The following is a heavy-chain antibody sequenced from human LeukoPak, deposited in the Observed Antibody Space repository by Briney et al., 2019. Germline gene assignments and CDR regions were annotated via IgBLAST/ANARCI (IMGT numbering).Heavy chain of an antibody. V-gene: IGHV3-23*01. CDR1: GFTFSSYA. J-gene: IGHJ4*02. CDR2: ISGGGGST. CDR3: AKAPKHIVVVTALDY. D-gene: IGHD2-21*02. Sequence: PGGSLRLSCAASGFTFSSYAMSWVRQAPGKGLEWVSAISGGGGSTYYADSVKGRFTISRDNSKNTLYLQMNSLRAEDTAVYYCAKAPKHIVVVTALDYWGQGTLVTVSS.